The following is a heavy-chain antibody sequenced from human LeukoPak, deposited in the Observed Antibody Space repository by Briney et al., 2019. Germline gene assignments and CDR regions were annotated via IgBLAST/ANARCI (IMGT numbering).Heavy chain of an antibody. CDR2: LSGSGGST. D-gene: IGHD6-19*01. V-gene: IGHV3-23*01. CDR3: AKGSGHSSGWFQLFDY. CDR1: GFTFSSYA. J-gene: IGHJ4*02. Sequence: GGSLRLSSEAYGFTFSSYAMSCVHQAPGKGLEWASALSGSGGSTYYADSVKGGFTISRDNSKNTLDLQMNSLRAEDTAVYYCAKGSGHSSGWFQLFDYWGQGTLVTVSS.